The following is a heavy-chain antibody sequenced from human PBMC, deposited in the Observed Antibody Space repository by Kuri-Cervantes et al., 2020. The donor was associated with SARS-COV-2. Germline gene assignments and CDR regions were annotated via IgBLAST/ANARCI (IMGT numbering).Heavy chain of an antibody. Sequence: GGSLRLSCAASGFTFSSYAMNWVRQAPGKGLEWLAYISSTSSNVFYADSVKGRFTISRDNAKNSVNLQMDSLTAEDTALYYCVRGGHCSSVSCPHSYGMDVWGQGTTVTVSS. CDR3: VRGGHCSSVSCPHSYGMDV. CDR1: GFTFSSYA. V-gene: IGHV3-48*04. J-gene: IGHJ6*02. D-gene: IGHD2-2*01. CDR2: ISSTSSNV.